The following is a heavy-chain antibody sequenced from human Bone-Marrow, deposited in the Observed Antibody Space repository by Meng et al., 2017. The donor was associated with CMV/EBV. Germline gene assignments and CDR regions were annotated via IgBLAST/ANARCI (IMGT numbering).Heavy chain of an antibody. J-gene: IGHJ5*02. V-gene: IGHV4-59*04. CDR2: MYYSGST. CDR3: ARGNTRMGSWFDP. Sequence: SETLSLTCTVSGGSISSYYWSWIRQPPGKGLEWIGNMYYSGSTFYSPPLKSRVTISVDTSKNHFSLKLSSVTAADMAVYYCARGNTRMGSWFDPWGQGTLVTVSS. D-gene: IGHD3-16*01. CDR1: GGSISSYY.